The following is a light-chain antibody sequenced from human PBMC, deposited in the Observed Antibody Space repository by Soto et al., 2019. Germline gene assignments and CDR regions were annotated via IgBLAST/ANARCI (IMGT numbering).Light chain of an antibody. J-gene: IGKJ4*01. V-gene: IGKV1D-12*01. CDR1: ENVGNW. CDR2: AAS. Sequence: DIQMTQSPSSLSASVGDRITITCRASENVGNWVAWYQQKPGKAPKVLIYAASTLPRGVPSRFSGSRSRTVFSLTVSSLQPEDFATYYCQQANSFPLSFGGGTKVEIK. CDR3: QQANSFPLS.